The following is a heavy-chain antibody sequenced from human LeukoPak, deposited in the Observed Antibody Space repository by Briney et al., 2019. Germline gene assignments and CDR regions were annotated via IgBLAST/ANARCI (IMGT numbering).Heavy chain of an antibody. CDR3: AKDRCSNGIGCYYYYMDV. Sequence: GGSLRLSCAASGFTFSSYAMHWVRQAPGKGLEWVAVISYDGSNKYYADSVEGRFTISRDNSKNTLYLQMNSLRAEDTAVYYCAKDRCSNGIGCYYYYMDVWGKGTTVTISS. CDR2: ISYDGSNK. J-gene: IGHJ6*03. CDR1: GFTFSSYA. D-gene: IGHD2-8*01. V-gene: IGHV3-30*04.